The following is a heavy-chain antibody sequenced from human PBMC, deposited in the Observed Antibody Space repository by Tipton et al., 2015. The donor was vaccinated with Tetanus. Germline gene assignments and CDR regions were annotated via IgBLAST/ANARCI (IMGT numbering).Heavy chain of an antibody. D-gene: IGHD3-10*01. Sequence: TLSLTCTVSGGSISSSSYYWGWIRQPPGKGLEWIGSACYSGSTYYNPSLKSRVTISVDTSKNQFSLELSSVTAADSAVYYCARWGDASGSTNLYAFDIWGQGTMVSVSS. V-gene: IGHV4-39*01. CDR2: ACYSGST. J-gene: IGHJ3*02. CDR3: ARWGDASGSTNLYAFDI. CDR1: GGSISSSSYY.